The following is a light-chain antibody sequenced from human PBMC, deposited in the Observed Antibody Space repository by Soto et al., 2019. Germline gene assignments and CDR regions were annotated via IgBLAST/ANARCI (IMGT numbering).Light chain of an antibody. CDR3: SSYSISSTLVV. CDR2: EVS. J-gene: IGLJ2*01. V-gene: IGLV2-14*01. CDR1: SSDVGTYNY. Sequence: QSALTQPASVSGSPGQSITISCTGTSSDVGTYNYVSWYQQHPGKAPKLMIYEVSNRPSGVSNRFSGSKSGKTASLTISGLQAEDEADYYCSSYSISSTLVVFGGGTKLTVL.